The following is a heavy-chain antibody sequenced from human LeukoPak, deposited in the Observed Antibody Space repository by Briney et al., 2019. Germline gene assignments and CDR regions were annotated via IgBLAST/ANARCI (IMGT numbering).Heavy chain of an antibody. CDR1: GFTFSSSA. V-gene: IGHV3-23*01. J-gene: IGHJ4*02. D-gene: IGHD5-24*01. CDR3: AKSGYSRFDY. Sequence: GGSLRLSCAASGFTFSSSAMSWVRQAPGKGLEWVSNISGSGSGGSTYYADSVKGRFTISRDNSKNTLYLQMNSLRAEDTAVYYCAKSGYSRFDYWGQGTLVTVSS. CDR2: ISGSGSGGST.